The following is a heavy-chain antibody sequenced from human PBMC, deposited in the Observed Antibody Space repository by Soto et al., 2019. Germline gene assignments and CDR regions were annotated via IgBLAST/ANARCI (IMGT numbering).Heavy chain of an antibody. J-gene: IGHJ4*02. CDR3: AKTNPDFWSGYYNPLYFDY. CDR1: GFTFSSYA. D-gene: IGHD3-3*01. V-gene: IGHV3-23*01. Sequence: GGSLRLSCAASGFTFSSYAVSWVRQAPGKGLEWVSAISGSGGSTYYADSVKGRFTISRDNSKNTLYLQMNSLRAEDTAVYYCAKTNPDFWSGYYNPLYFDYWGQGTLVTVSS. CDR2: ISGSGGST.